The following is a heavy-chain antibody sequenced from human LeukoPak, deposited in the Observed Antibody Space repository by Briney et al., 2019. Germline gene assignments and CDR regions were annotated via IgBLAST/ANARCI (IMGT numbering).Heavy chain of an antibody. J-gene: IGHJ6*03. CDR2: IYGGGST. Sequence: GGSLRFSCAAYGFTVSRNYMSWLRQAPGKGLEWVSVIYGGGSTSYADSVKGRFIISRDNSKNTLYLQMNSLRADDTAVYYCARDRSDGNYYMVVWGKGTTVIVSS. CDR1: GFTVSRNY. CDR3: ARDRSDGNYYMVV. D-gene: IGHD5-24*01. V-gene: IGHV3-53*01.